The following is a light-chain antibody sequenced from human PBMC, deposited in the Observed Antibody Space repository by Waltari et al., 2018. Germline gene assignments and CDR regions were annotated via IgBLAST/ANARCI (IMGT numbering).Light chain of an antibody. CDR2: EVS. V-gene: IGLV2-14*01. CDR3: YSYTSSNTGV. J-gene: IGLJ3*02. Sequence: QSALTQPASVSGSPGQSITISCPGTSSDVGGYKYAPWYQQHPGKAPQLMIYEVSNRPSGVSNRFSGSKSGNTASLTISGLQAEDEADYYCYSYTSSNTGVFGGGTKLTVL. CDR1: SSDVGGYKY.